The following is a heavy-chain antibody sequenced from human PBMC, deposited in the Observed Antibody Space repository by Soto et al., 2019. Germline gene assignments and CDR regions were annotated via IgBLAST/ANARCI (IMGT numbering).Heavy chain of an antibody. J-gene: IGHJ4*02. CDR1: GGTFSSYA. D-gene: IGHD2-8*01. CDR2: IIPIFGTA. CDR3: ARDHCTSGVCYTTTYYFDY. Sequence: QVQLVQSGAEVKKPGSSVKVSCKASGGTFSSYAISWVRQAPGQGLEWMGGIIPIFGTANYAQKFQGRVTITADESTSTAYMELSSLRSEDTAVYYCARDHCTSGVCYTTTYYFDYWGQGTLVTVSS. V-gene: IGHV1-69*01.